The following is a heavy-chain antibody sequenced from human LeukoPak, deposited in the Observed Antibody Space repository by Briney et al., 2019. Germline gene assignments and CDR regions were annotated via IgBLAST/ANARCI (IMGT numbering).Heavy chain of an antibody. CDR2: INHSGST. CDR1: GGSFSGYY. Sequence: PSETLSLTCAVYGGSFSGYYWSWIRQPPGKGLEWIGEINHSGSTNYNPSLKSRVTISVDTSKNQFSLKLNSVTAADTAVYYCARAGNWNDLDYWGQGTLVTVSS. J-gene: IGHJ4*02. D-gene: IGHD1-1*01. CDR3: ARAGNWNDLDY. V-gene: IGHV4-34*01.